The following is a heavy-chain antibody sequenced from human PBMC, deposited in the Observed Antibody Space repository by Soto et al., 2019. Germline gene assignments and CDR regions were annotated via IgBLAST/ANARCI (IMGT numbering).Heavy chain of an antibody. Sequence: EVQLLESGGGLVQPGGSLRLSCAASGFTFSSYAMSWVRQAPGKGLEWVSGINDGGGSTYYADSVKGRFTISRDNSKNTLYLQMNSLRAEDTALYYCAKVGGIVVWNWFDPWGQGTLVIVSS. CDR3: AKVGGIVVWNWFDP. D-gene: IGHD2-15*01. CDR2: INDGGGST. V-gene: IGHV3-23*01. J-gene: IGHJ5*02. CDR1: GFTFSSYA.